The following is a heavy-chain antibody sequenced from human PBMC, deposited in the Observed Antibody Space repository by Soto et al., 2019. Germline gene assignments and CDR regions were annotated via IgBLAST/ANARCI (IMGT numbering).Heavy chain of an antibody. D-gene: IGHD4-17*01. CDR2: ISYDGSNK. J-gene: IGHJ4*02. Sequence: GGSLRLSCAASGFTFSSYGMHWVRQAPGKGLEWVAVISYDGSNKYYADSVKGRFTISRDNSKNTLYLQMNSLRAEDTAVYYCAKDFLRRRMTTHYYFDYWGQGTLVTVSS. V-gene: IGHV3-30*18. CDR1: GFTFSSYG. CDR3: AKDFLRRRMTTHYYFDY.